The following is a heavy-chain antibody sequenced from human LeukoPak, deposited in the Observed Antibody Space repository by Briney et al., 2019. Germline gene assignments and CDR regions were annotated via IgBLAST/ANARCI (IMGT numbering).Heavy chain of an antibody. Sequence: SETLSLTCAVYGGSFSGYYWSWIRQPPEKGLEWIGEINHLGSTNYNPSLKSRVTISVDTSKKQFSLNLTSVTAADTAVYYCARVSAYYYDSSGYYVFDYWGQGTLVTVSS. V-gene: IGHV4-34*01. CDR2: INHLGST. J-gene: IGHJ4*02. CDR3: ARVSAYYYDSSGYYVFDY. CDR1: GGSFSGYY. D-gene: IGHD3-22*01.